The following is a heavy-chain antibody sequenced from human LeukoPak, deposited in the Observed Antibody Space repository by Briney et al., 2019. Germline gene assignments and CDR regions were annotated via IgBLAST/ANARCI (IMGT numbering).Heavy chain of an antibody. J-gene: IGHJ5*02. V-gene: IGHV4-59*08. CDR2: IYYRGST. D-gene: IGHD3-10*01. CDR3: ARNKGRYGSGRVHFDP. Sequence: ASETLSLTCTVSGGSISSYYWNWIRQPPGKGLEWIGFIYYRGSTNYNPSLKSRVTISVDTSKNQLSLKLSSVTAADTAVYYCARNKGRYGSGRVHFDPWGQGTLVTVSS. CDR1: GGSISSYY.